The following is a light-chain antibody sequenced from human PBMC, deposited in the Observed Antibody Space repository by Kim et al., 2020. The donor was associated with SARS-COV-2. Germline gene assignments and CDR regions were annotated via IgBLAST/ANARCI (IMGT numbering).Light chain of an antibody. J-gene: IGKJ2*01. CDR1: QSVASN. V-gene: IGKV3-15*01. CDR2: GAS. Sequence: VAQGERATLSCRASQSVASNLAWYQQKRGQAPRLLIYGASTRATGTPARFSGSGSGTEFSLTISSLQSEDFAVYYCQHYNGWPPYTFGQGTKLEI. CDR3: QHYNGWPPYT.